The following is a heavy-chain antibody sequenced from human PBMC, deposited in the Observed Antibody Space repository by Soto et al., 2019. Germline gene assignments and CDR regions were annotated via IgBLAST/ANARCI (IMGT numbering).Heavy chain of an antibody. D-gene: IGHD1-26*01. J-gene: IGHJ3*02. CDR1: GYTFTDYY. V-gene: IGHV1-2*02. CDR2: MNPKSGGA. Sequence: ASVKVSCKTSGYTFTDYYTHWVRQAPGQGLEWMGWMNPKSGGAYFAQKFQGRVTLTRDTSIGTAYIEVNSLTSDDPAVYFCTRGNSENIPGSYDAFDIWGQGRTVTVSS. CDR3: TRGNSENIPGSYDAFDI.